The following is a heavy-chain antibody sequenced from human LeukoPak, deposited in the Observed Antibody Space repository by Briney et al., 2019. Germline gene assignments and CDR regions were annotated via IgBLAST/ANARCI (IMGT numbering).Heavy chain of an antibody. V-gene: IGHV3-30*02. D-gene: IGHD6-13*01. CDR1: GFTFTNYG. Sequence: GGSLRPSCAAFGFTFTNYGMHWVRQAPGKGLEWVAFIRYDGSNKYYADSVKGRFTISRDNSKNTVDLQMNSLRVEDTALYYCAKGMAAAGLFDYWGREPWSPSPQ. CDR3: AKGMAAAGLFDY. CDR2: IRYDGSNK. J-gene: IGHJ4*02.